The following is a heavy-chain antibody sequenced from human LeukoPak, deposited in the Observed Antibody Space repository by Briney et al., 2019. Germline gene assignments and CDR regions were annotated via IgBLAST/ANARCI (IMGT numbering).Heavy chain of an antibody. V-gene: IGHV4-61*01. CDR2: IYYSGST. D-gene: IGHD4-23*01. CDR3: ARDSRWGHAFDI. CDR1: GVSVSSGSYY. Sequence: SETLSLTCTVSGVSVSSGSYYWRWIRQPPGKGLEWIGYIYYSGSTNYNPSLKSRVTISVDTSKNQFSLKLSSVTAADTAVYYCARDSRWGHAFDIWGQGTMVTVSS. J-gene: IGHJ3*02.